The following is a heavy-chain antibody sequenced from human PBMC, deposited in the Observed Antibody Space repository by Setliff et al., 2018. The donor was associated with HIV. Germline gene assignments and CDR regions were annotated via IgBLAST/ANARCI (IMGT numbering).Heavy chain of an antibody. J-gene: IGHJ5*02. D-gene: IGHD6-6*01. Sequence: NPSETLSLTCTVSGGSISSSSYYWGWIRQPPGKGLEWIGSIYYSGSTYYNPSLKSRVTISVDTSKNQFSLKLSSVTAADTAVYYCASLLFWEYSSSSPVGWFDPWGQGTLVTVS. CDR3: ASLLFWEYSSSSPVGWFDP. CDR1: GGSISSSSYY. CDR2: IYYSGST. V-gene: IGHV4-39*01.